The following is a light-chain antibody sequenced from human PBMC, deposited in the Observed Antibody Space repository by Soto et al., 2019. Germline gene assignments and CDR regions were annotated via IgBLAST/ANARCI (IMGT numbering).Light chain of an antibody. J-gene: IGLJ3*02. CDR1: TGAVTTDPY. V-gene: IGLV7-46*01. CDR2: DTS. CDR3: LLSYTGTWV. Sequence: QAVVTQEPSLTVSPGGTVTLTCGSNTGAVTTDPYPYWFQQKPGQAPRTLIWDTSNKHSWTPARFSGSLLGGQAALTLSGAQPEDEAEYSCLLSYTGTWVFGGGTKVTVL.